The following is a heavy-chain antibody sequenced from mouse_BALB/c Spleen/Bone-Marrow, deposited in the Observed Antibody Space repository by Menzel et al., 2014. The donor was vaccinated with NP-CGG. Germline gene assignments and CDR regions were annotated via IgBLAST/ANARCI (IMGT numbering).Heavy chain of an antibody. D-gene: IGHD2-4*01. J-gene: IGHJ2*01. V-gene: IGHV1-5*01. CDR2: IYPGISDT. CDR1: GYTFTSYW. CDR3: TRWGDYYDYCFDY. Sequence: EVQLQQSGTVLAGPGASVKMSCKASGYTFTSYWMHWVKQRPGQGLEWIGAIYPGISDTGYNQNFKGKAKLTAVTSTSTAYMELSSLTNEDSAVYYCTRWGDYYDYCFDYWGHGTTLTVSS.